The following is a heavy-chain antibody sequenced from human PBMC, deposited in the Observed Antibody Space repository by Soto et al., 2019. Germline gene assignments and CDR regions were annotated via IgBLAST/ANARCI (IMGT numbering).Heavy chain of an antibody. CDR1: GYTLTELS. CDR3: ATVSMVRGVYYDYMDV. V-gene: IGHV1-24*01. D-gene: IGHD3-10*01. J-gene: IGHJ6*03. CDR2: FDPEDGET. Sequence: ASVKVSCKVSGYTLTELSMHWVRQAPGKGLEWMGGFDPEDGETIYAQKFQGRVTMTEDTSTDTAYMELSSLRSEDTAVYYCATVSMVRGVYYDYMDVWGKGTTVTVSS.